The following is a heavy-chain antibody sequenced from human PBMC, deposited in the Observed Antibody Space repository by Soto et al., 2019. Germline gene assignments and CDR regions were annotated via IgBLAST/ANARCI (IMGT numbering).Heavy chain of an antibody. D-gene: IGHD2-2*01. CDR3: ASDTYCSSTSCYGGHYYYGMDV. Sequence: PSEILSLTCTVSGGSISSGCYYWGWIRQHPGKGLEWIGYIYYSGSTYYNPSLKSRVTISVDTSKNQFSLKLSSVTAADTAVYYCASDTYCSSTSCYGGHYYYGMDVWGQGTTVTVSS. V-gene: IGHV4-31*03. CDR1: GGSISSGCYY. CDR2: IYYSGST. J-gene: IGHJ6*02.